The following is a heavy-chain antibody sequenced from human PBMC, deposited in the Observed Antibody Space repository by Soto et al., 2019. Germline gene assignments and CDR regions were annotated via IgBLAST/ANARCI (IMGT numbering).Heavy chain of an antibody. CDR1: GGSISSYY. CDR3: ARDENYYGMDV. J-gene: IGHJ6*02. CDR2: IYYSGST. V-gene: IGHV4-59*01. Sequence: PSETLSLTCTVSGGSISSYYWSWIRQPPGKGLEWIGYIYYSGSTNYNPSLKSRVTISVDTSKNQFSLKLSSVAAADTAVYYCARDENYYGMDVWGQGTTVTVSS.